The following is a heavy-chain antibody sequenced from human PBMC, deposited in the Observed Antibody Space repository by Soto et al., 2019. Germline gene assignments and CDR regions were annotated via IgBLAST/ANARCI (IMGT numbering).Heavy chain of an antibody. J-gene: IGHJ5*02. Sequence: QVQLVQSGAEVKKPGSSVKVSCKASAGTFSSYTISWVRQAPGQGLEWMGRIIPILGIANYAQKFQGRVTITADKSTSTDYMELSSLRSEDTAVYYWARARWCGELLGNWFDPWGQGTLVTVSS. CDR3: ARARWCGELLGNWFDP. CDR1: AGTFSSYT. D-gene: IGHD3-10*01. V-gene: IGHV1-69*02. CDR2: IIPILGIA.